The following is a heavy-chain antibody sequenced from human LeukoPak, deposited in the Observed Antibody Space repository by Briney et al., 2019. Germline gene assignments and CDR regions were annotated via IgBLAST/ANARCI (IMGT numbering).Heavy chain of an antibody. Sequence: RGESLKISCKGSGYSFTSYWIGWVRQMPGKGLEWMGIIYPGDSDTRYSPSFQGQVTISADKSISTAYLQWSSLKASDTAMYYCARHKGWQWLVRGGGRYYGMDVWGQGTTVTVSS. V-gene: IGHV5-51*01. J-gene: IGHJ6*02. CDR2: IYPGDSDT. D-gene: IGHD6-19*01. CDR3: ARHKGWQWLVRGGGRYYGMDV. CDR1: GYSFTSYW.